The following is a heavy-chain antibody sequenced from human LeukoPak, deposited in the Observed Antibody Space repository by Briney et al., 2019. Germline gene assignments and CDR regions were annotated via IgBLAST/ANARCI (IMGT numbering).Heavy chain of an antibody. D-gene: IGHD3-3*01. J-gene: IGHJ4*02. Sequence: PGGSLRLSCAASGFSLSSYDMNWVRQAPGKGLEGVSSMIGSGDTIYYAHSVKGRFTTSRDNAKNSLYLHMNSLKAEDTAVYYCARGKSGRITIFGVVLWGQGTLVTVSS. CDR3: ARGKSGRITIFGVVL. V-gene: IGHV3-48*03. CDR2: MIGSGDTI. CDR1: GFSLSSYD.